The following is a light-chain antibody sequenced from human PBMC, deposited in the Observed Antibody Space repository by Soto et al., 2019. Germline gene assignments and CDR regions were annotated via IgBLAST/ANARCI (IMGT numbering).Light chain of an antibody. V-gene: IGKV3-11*01. CDR1: QSVSSY. CDR3: QQRSNWPVT. Sequence: EIVVTQSPGTLSLSPGERATLSCRASQSVSSYLAWYQQKPGQAPRLLIYDASTWDTGISARFSGSGSGTDFTLTISSLEPEDFAVYYCQQRSNWPVTFGQGTKVEVK. CDR2: DAS. J-gene: IGKJ1*01.